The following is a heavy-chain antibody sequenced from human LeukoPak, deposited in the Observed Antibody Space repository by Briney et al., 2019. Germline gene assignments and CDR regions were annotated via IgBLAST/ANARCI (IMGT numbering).Heavy chain of an antibody. V-gene: IGHV4-59*05. CDR1: GGSISSFY. CDR3: ARSGLRGSSWFGIDY. Sequence: SETLSLTCTVSGGSISSFYWSWIRQSAGKGLEWIGRIHTSGSTYYNPSLMSRVTISVDTSKNQFSLKLSSVTAADTAVYYCARSGLRGSSWFGIDYWGQGTLVTVSS. D-gene: IGHD6-13*01. CDR2: IHTSGST. J-gene: IGHJ4*02.